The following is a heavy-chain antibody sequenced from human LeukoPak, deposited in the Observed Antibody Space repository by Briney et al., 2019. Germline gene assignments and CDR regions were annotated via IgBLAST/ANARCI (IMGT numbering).Heavy chain of an antibody. J-gene: IGHJ3*02. CDR1: VCTFSSYV. D-gene: IGHD3-9*01. CDR3: ARDLAGYYSFDI. Sequence: VRSLRLSRAASVCTFSSYVMHWVRQAPGKGLEGVSVVQYDGSTEYYADSLKGPFTISRDNSKNTLSLQIDSLRAEDTAVYYCARDLAGYYSFDIRGQGTTVTVSS. V-gene: IGHV3-33*05. CDR2: VQYDGSTE.